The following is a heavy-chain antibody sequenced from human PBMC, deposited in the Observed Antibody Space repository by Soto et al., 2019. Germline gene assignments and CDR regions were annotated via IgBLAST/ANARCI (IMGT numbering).Heavy chain of an antibody. D-gene: IGHD5-12*01. J-gene: IGHJ4*02. Sequence: QVQLVQSGAEVKKPGSSVKVSCKASGDTFTIFAISWVRQAPGQGLEWMGGIIPTIGTTNYAQRFQGRITITGDESTGTAYMELRRLKSGDTVVYYCARALGSGFEPGDYWGQGTLVTVSS. CDR1: GDTFTIFA. V-gene: IGHV1-69*12. CDR2: IIPTIGTT. CDR3: ARALGSGFEPGDY.